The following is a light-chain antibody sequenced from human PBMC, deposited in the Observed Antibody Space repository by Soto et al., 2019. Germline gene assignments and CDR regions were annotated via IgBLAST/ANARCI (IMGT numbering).Light chain of an antibody. J-gene: IGKJ5*01. CDR2: QAS. CDR1: QSITNW. V-gene: IGKV1-5*03. CDR3: QQYNSYSPSIT. Sequence: DIQMTQSPSTLSASVGDRVTITCRASQSITNWLAWYQQKPGKAPKLLIYQASTLESGVPSRFSGSGSGTEFTLTISSLQPDDFATYYCQQYNSYSPSITFGQGTRLGIK.